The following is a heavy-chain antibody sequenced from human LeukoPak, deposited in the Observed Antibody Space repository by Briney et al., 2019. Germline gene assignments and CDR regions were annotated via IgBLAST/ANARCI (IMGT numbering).Heavy chain of an antibody. CDR1: GFTFSSYA. V-gene: IGHV3-30-3*02. Sequence: QPGGSLRLYCAASGFTFSSYAMHWVRQAPGKGLEWVAVISYDGSNKYYADSVKGRFTISRDNSKNTLYLQMNSLRAEDTAVYYCAKDRKAVVVPALDYWGQGTLVTVSS. D-gene: IGHD2-2*01. CDR3: AKDRKAVVVPALDY. CDR2: ISYDGSNK. J-gene: IGHJ4*02.